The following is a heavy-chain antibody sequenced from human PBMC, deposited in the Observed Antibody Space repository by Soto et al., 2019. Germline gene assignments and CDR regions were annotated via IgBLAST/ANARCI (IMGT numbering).Heavy chain of an antibody. J-gene: IGHJ6*02. V-gene: IGHV1-18*01. CDR2: ISAYNANA. Sequence: QVQLVQSGAEVKKPGASVRVSCKASGYIFTNYGFNWVRQAPGQGLEWMGWISAYNANANSAQKFRGRVTMTTDTSTVTANMELRSLRIDDTAVYYCARGDLLYGLDVWGQGTTVTVSS. CDR1: GYIFTNYG. CDR3: ARGDLLYGLDV. D-gene: IGHD2-21*02.